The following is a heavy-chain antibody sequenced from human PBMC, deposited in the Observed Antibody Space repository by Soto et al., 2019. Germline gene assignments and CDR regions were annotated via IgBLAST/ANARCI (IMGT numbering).Heavy chain of an antibody. Sequence: SETLSLTCTVSVDSITTYYWSWIRQPAGKGLEWIGRIDTSGNTNYNPSLKSRVTMSVDTSKKQFSLKLTSVTAADTAVYYCARYTNNWFQTEGMDVWGQGTTVTVSS. J-gene: IGHJ6*02. V-gene: IGHV4-4*07. CDR1: VDSITTYY. CDR2: IDTSGNT. CDR3: ARYTNNWFQTEGMDV. D-gene: IGHD6-13*01.